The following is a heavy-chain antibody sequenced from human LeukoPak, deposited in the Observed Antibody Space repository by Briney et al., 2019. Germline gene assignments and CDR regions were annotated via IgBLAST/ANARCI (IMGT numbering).Heavy chain of an antibody. CDR2: INQDGSEK. V-gene: IGHV3-7*01. CDR3: ARDVGPAGIFFDY. J-gene: IGHJ4*02. Sequence: GGSLSLSCAASGFSFRVFWIGWVRQARGKGLEWLANINQDGSEKNYVDSVKGRFTISRDNVKNSLNLQMNSLRAKDTAVYFCARDVGPAGIFFDYWGQGTMVTVSS. D-gene: IGHD2-2*02. CDR1: GFSFRVFW.